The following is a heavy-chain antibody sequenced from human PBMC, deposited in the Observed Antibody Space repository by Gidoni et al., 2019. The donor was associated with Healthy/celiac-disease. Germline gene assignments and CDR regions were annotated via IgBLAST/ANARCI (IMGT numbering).Heavy chain of an antibody. Sequence: QVQLQQWGAGLLKPSETLSLTCAVYGGSFSGYYWSWIRQPPGKGLEWIGEINHSGSTNYNPSLKSRVTISVDTSKNQFSLKLSSVTAADTAVYYCARGDYDFWSGYYSMDVWGQGTTVTVSS. CDR2: INHSGST. V-gene: IGHV4-34*01. CDR3: ARGDYDFWSGYYSMDV. J-gene: IGHJ6*02. CDR1: GGSFSGYY. D-gene: IGHD3-3*01.